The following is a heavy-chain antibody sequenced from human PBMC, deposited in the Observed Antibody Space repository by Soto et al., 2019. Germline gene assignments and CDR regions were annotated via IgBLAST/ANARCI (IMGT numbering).Heavy chain of an antibody. J-gene: IGHJ6*02. CDR3: ARVKKATNSYYYYYCMDV. D-gene: IGHD1-26*01. CDR2: IIPIFGTA. Sequence: QVQLVQSGAEVKKPGSSVKVSCKASGGTFSSYAISWVRQAPGQGLEWMGGIIPIFGTANYAQKFQGRVTITADESTSTAYRALSSLRSEDPAVYYCARVKKATNSYYYYYCMDVWGQGTTVTVSS. CDR1: GGTFSSYA. V-gene: IGHV1-69*12.